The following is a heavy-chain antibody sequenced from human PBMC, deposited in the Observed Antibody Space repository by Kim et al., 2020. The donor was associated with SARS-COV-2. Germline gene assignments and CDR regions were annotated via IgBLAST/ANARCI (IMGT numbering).Heavy chain of an antibody. Sequence: SETLSLTCAVYGGSFSGYYWSWIRQPPGKGLEWIGEINHSGSTNYNPSLKSRVTISVDTSKNQFSLKLSSVTAADTAVYYCARGRRDYDILTGYQQPDPRFDYWGQGTLVTVPS. CDR3: ARGRRDYDILTGYQQPDPRFDY. J-gene: IGHJ4*02. CDR1: GGSFSGYY. V-gene: IGHV4-34*01. CDR2: INHSGST. D-gene: IGHD3-9*01.